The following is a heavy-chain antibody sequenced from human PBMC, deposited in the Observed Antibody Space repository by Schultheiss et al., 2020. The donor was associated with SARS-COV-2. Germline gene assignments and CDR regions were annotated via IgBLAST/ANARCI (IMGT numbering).Heavy chain of an antibody. CDR1: GFTFGDYA. CDR2: IRSKAYGGTT. J-gene: IGHJ6*02. Sequence: GGSLRLSCTASGFTFGDYAMSWVRQAPGKGLEWVGFIRSKAYGGTTEYAASVKGRFTISRDDSKSIAYLQMNSLKTEDTAVYYCTRDTLVYGMGVWGQGTTVTVSS. CDR3: TRDTLVYGMGV. V-gene: IGHV3-49*04.